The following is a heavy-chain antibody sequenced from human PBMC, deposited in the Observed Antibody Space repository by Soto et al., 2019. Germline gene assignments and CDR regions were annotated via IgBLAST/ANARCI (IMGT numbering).Heavy chain of an antibody. CDR2: ISSSSSTI. D-gene: IGHD3-9*01. J-gene: IGHJ6*02. Sequence: GGSLRLSCAASGFTFSNAWMSWVRQAPGKGLEWVSYISSSSSTIYYADSVKGRFTISRDNAKNSLYLQMNSLRAEDTAVYYCAREGYYDILTGYYYYYGMDVWGQGTTVTVSS. CDR1: GFTFSNAW. V-gene: IGHV3-48*04. CDR3: AREGYYDILTGYYYYYGMDV.